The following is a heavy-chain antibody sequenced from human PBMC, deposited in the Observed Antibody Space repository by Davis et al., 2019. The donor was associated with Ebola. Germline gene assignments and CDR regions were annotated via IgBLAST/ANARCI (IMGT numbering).Heavy chain of an antibody. Sequence: MPSETLSLTCAVYGGSFSGYYWSWIRQPPGKGLEWIGEINHSGSTNYNPSLKSRVTISVDTSKHQFSLKLSSVTAADTAVYYCARHPFRGYYDADLGAFDNWGQGTMVTVSS. V-gene: IGHV4-34*01. CDR1: GGSFSGYY. J-gene: IGHJ3*02. D-gene: IGHD3-22*01. CDR2: INHSGST. CDR3: ARHPFRGYYDADLGAFDN.